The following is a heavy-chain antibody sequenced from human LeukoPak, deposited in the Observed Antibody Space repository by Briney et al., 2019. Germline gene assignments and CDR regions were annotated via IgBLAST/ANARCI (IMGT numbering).Heavy chain of an antibody. V-gene: IGHV3-30-3*01. Sequence: GGSLRLSCAASGXTFSSYAMHWVRQAPGKGLEWVAVISYDGSNKYYADSVKGRFTISRDNSKNTLYLQMNSLRAEDTAVYYCARDVYGGGSRDAFDVWGQGTMVTVSS. J-gene: IGHJ3*01. CDR2: ISYDGSNK. CDR3: ARDVYGGGSRDAFDV. D-gene: IGHD4-23*01. CDR1: GXTFSSYA.